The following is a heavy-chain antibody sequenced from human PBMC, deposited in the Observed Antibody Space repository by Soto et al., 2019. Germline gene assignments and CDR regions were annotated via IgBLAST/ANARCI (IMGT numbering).Heavy chain of an antibody. CDR1: GVIFSDGI. CDR2: IEKSGNYI. Sequence: PGGSLRLACEVSGVIFSDGIMNWVRQAPGKGLEWVAPIEKSGNYIFYAGPIKGRFAISRDNAKNSLFLQLRGLRADDTAVYFSVRGDHRDYWGQGTLV. V-gene: IGHV3-21*01. CDR3: VRGDHRDY. D-gene: IGHD2-21*02. J-gene: IGHJ4*02.